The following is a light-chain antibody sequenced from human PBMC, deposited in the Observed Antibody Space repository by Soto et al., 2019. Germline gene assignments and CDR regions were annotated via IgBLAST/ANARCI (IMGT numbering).Light chain of an antibody. CDR2: AAS. Sequence: DIQMTQSPSSRAASVGQRVTITCQASQDSNNYFAWFQQKASKGPKSLIYAASSLQSGVPSKFSGSRSGTDFTLTISSLQPEDFATSDCQQYHSYPITLGQGTRLEIK. CDR3: QQYHSYPIT. J-gene: IGKJ5*01. CDR1: QDSNNY. V-gene: IGKV1-16*02.